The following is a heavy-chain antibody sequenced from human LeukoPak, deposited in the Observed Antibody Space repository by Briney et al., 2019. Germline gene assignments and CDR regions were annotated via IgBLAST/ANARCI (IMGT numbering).Heavy chain of an antibody. V-gene: IGHV4-34*01. CDR2: INHSGST. CDR3: ARHLYCGGNCYLGIVDY. Sequence: SETLSLTCAGYGGSFSGYYWSWIRQPPGKGLEWIWEINHSGSTNYNPSLKSRVTISVDTSKNQFSLKLSSVTAADTAVYYCARHLYCGGNCYLGIVDYWGQGSPVTVSS. J-gene: IGHJ4*02. CDR1: GGSFSGYY. D-gene: IGHD2-21*02.